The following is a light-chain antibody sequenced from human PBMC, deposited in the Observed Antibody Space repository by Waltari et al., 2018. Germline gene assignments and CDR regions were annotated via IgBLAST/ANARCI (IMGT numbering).Light chain of an antibody. V-gene: IGLV3-1*01. Sequence: SYELTQPPSVSVAPGQTAPLTGSGRTVGTPDVYWYQQKSGLSPVLVMYEDSLRPAGIPERFSGSNSANTATLTISGTQVMDEADYYCQAWDSKSAIFGGGTRLTVL. CDR1: TVGTPD. CDR3: QAWDSKSAI. CDR2: EDS. J-gene: IGLJ2*01.